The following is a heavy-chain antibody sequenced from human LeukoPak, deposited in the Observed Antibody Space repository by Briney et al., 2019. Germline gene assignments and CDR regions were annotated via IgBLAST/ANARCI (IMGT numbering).Heavy chain of an antibody. CDR1: GFTFDDHV. J-gene: IGHJ4*02. V-gene: IGHV3-43*02. CDR3: ARNMRVGPTIPVAALNDY. D-gene: IGHD6-19*01. Sequence: GGSLRPSCAASGFTFDDHVMQWVRQAPGKGLQWVSLISGDGGSKYYSDSVQGRFTISRDNSKNFLYLQMNSLRTEDTGFYYCARNMRVGPTIPVAALNDYWGQGTLVTVSS. CDR2: ISGDGGSK.